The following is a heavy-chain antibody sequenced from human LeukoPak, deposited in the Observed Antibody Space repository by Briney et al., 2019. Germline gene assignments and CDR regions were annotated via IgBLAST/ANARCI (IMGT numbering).Heavy chain of an antibody. D-gene: IGHD2-15*01. J-gene: IGHJ5*02. CDR2: ISYDGSNK. CDR3: AKDGTGYCSGGSCYPGP. V-gene: IGHV3-30*18. Sequence: PGGSLRLSCTASGFIFSNAWMSWVRQAPGKGLEWVAVISYDGSNKYYADSVKGRFTISRDNSKNTLYLQMNSLRAEDTAVYYCAKDGTGYCSGGSCYPGPWGQGTLVTVSS. CDR1: GFIFSNAW.